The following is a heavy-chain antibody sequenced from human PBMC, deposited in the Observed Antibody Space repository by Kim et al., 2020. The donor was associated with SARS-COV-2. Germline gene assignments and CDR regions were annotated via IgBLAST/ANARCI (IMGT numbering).Heavy chain of an antibody. J-gene: IGHJ6*02. CDR3: ARHQGFLGYCSSTSCPRFGRYYYGMDV. D-gene: IGHD2-2*01. CDR2: IYYSGST. Sequence: SETLSLTCTVSGGSISSSSYYWGWIRQPPGKGLEWIGSIYYSGSTYYNPSLKSRVTISVDTSKNQFSLKLSSVTAADTAVYYCARHQGFLGYCSSTSCPRFGRYYYGMDVWGQGTTVTVSS. V-gene: IGHV4-39*01. CDR1: GGSISSSSYY.